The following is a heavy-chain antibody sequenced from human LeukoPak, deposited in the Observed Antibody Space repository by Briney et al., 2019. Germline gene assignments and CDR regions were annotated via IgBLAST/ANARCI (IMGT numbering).Heavy chain of an antibody. CDR2: IPSADRT. CDR1: GFTVSSTY. J-gene: IGHJ4*02. D-gene: IGHD4-23*01. V-gene: IGHV3-66*01. CDR3: ARDGWKLNYFDS. Sequence: PGGSLRLSCAASGFTVSSTYMNCARQGPGKGEECVSVIPSADRTYYAASVKGSFTISRDISENTRYLQMNSLRAEDTAVYYCARDGWKLNYFDSWGQGTLVTVSS.